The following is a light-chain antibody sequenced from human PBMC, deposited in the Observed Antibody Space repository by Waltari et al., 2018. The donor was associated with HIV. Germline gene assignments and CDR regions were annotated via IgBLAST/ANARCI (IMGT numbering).Light chain of an antibody. CDR1: QSVSTN. V-gene: IGKV3-15*01. J-gene: IGKJ1*01. Sequence: EIVMTQSPATLSVSPGERATLSCRASQSVSTNVAWYQQKPGQTPRLLIYHASTRATGIPARFSGSGSGTDFTLTISSLQSEDFVVYYCLHYNQWPPMWTFGQGTMVEIK. CDR3: LHYNQWPPMWT. CDR2: HAS.